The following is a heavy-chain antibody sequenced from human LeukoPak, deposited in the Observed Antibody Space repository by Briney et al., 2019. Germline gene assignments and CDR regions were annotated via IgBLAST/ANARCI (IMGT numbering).Heavy chain of an antibody. CDR1: GYTLTELS. CDR3: ATLWFGELFPIMDV. J-gene: IGHJ6*04. D-gene: IGHD3-10*01. Sequence: ASVKVSYKVSGYTLTELSMHWVRQAPGKGLEWMGGFDPEDGETIYAQKFQGRVTMTEGTSTDTAYMELSSLRSEDTAVYYCATLWFGELFPIMDVWGKGTTVTVSS. V-gene: IGHV1-24*01. CDR2: FDPEDGET.